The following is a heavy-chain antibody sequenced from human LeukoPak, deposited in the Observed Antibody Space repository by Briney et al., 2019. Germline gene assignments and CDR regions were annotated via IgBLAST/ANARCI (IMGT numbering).Heavy chain of an antibody. D-gene: IGHD6-13*01. Sequence: ASVKVSCKASGYTFTSYAMHWVRQAPGQRLEWMGWINAGNGNTKYSQKFQGRVTITRDTSASTAYMELNSLRSEDTAVYYCARAYSSSRPDYWGQGTLVTVSS. J-gene: IGHJ4*02. CDR2: INAGNGNT. CDR1: GYTFTSYA. CDR3: ARAYSSSRPDY. V-gene: IGHV1-3*01.